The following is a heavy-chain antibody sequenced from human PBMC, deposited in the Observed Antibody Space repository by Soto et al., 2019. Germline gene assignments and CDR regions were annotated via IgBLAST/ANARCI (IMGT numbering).Heavy chain of an antibody. Sequence: ASVKVSCKSSGGTFSSYAISWVRQAPGQGLEWMGGIIPIFGTANYAQKFQGRVTITADESTSTAYMELSSLRSEDTAMYYCASLKIQLWSFDYWGQGTLVTVSS. D-gene: IGHD5-18*01. V-gene: IGHV1-69*13. CDR2: IIPIFGTA. CDR3: ASLKIQLWSFDY. CDR1: GGTFSSYA. J-gene: IGHJ4*02.